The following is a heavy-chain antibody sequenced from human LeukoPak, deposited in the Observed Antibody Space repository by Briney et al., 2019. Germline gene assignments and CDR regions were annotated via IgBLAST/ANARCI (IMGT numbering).Heavy chain of an antibody. J-gene: IGHJ4*02. CDR3: ASPVEEYDISGYLSLR. D-gene: IGHD3-22*01. Sequence: GGSLTLSCAASGFTFSSYAMHWVRQAPGKGLDWVAVISYDGSNKYYADSAKGRFTISRDNSKNTLYLQRNSLRAEDTAVYYCASPVEEYDISGYLSLRWGQGTLVTVSS. CDR2: ISYDGSNK. V-gene: IGHV3-30-3*01. CDR1: GFTFSSYA.